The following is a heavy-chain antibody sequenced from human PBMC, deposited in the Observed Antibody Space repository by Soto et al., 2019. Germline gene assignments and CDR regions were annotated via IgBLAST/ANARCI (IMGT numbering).Heavy chain of an antibody. CDR3: ARGDDYSTYFDY. J-gene: IGHJ4*02. CDR1: GGSISSGGYY. D-gene: IGHD4-4*01. CDR2: IYYSGST. V-gene: IGHV4-31*03. Sequence: QVQLQESGPGLVKPSQTLSLTCTVSGGSISSGGYYWSWIRQHPGKGLEWIGYIYYSGSTYYNPSLKSRVTISVDTSKNQFSLKLTFVTAADTAVYYCARGDDYSTYFDYWGQGTLVTVSS.